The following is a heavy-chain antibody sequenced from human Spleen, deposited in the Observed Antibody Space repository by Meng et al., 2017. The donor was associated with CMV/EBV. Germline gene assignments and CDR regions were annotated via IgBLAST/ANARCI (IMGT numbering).Heavy chain of an antibody. Sequence: GESLKISCAASGFTFSSYAMQWVRQAPGKGLEWVAVISHDGGNKYYADSVKGRFTVSRDNSKNTLYLQMSSLRADDTAVYYCSRDGEEDNYVYRFDYWGQGTTVTVPS. J-gene: IGHJ4*02. CDR3: SRDGEEDNYVYRFDY. CDR2: ISHDGGNK. D-gene: IGHD3-16*01. CDR1: GFTFSSYA. V-gene: IGHV3-30-3*01.